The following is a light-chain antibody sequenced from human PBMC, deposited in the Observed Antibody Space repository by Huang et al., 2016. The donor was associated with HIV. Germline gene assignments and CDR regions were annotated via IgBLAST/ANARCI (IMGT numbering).Light chain of an antibody. J-gene: IGKJ2*03. CDR2: RAS. V-gene: IGKV3-20*01. CDR3: QQFGSSPPYS. Sequence: EILLTQSPDTLSLSPGERATLSCRASQSVNNNYLALYQQKPGQAPRLLIYRASTMATGIPDRFSGSGSGTDFTLTISRLEPDDFAVYYCQQFGSSPPYSFGQGTKLEIK. CDR1: QSVNNNY.